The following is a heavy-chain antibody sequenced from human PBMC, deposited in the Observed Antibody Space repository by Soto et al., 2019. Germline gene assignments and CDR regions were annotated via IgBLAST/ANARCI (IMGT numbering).Heavy chain of an antibody. D-gene: IGHD1-26*01. CDR3: ARLIVGATRNAFDI. J-gene: IGHJ3*02. Sequence: SVQVSCKASGGTFSSYTISWVRQAPGQGLEWMGRIIPILGIANYAQKFQGRVTSTADKSTSTAYMELSSLRSEDTAVYYCARLIVGATRNAFDIWGQGTMVTVSS. CDR2: IIPILGIA. V-gene: IGHV1-69*02. CDR1: GGTFSSYT.